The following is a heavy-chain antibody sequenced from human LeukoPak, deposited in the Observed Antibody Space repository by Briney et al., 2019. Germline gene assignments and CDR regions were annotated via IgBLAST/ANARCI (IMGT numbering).Heavy chain of an antibody. CDR1: GGTFSSYA. CDR3: ARGGYYTPPEY. J-gene: IGHJ4*02. CDR2: IIPIFGTA. Sequence: GASVKVSCKASGGTFSSYAISWVRQAPGQGLEWMGGIIPIFGTANYAQKFQGRVTLTTDESTSTAYMELSSLRSEDTAVYYRARGGYYTPPEYWGQGTLVTVSS. D-gene: IGHD3-22*01. V-gene: IGHV1-69*05.